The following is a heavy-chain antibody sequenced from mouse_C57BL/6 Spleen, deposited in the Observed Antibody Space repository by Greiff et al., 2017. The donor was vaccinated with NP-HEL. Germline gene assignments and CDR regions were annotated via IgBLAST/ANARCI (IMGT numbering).Heavy chain of an antibody. CDR2: IHPNSGST. CDR3: ARWEDGYDSAMDY. V-gene: IGHV1-64*01. D-gene: IGHD2-2*01. J-gene: IGHJ4*01. Sequence: VQLQQSGAELVKPGASVKLSCKASGYTFTSYWMHWVKQRPGQGLEWIGMIHPNSGSTNYNEKFKSKATLTVDKSSSTAYMQLSSLTSEDSAVYYCARWEDGYDSAMDYWGQGTSVTVSS. CDR1: GYTFTSYW.